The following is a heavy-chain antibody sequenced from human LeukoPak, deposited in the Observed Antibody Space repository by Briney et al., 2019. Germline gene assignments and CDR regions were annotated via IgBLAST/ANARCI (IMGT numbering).Heavy chain of an antibody. Sequence: GSLRLSCAASGFTFSSYWMSWVRQAPGKGLEWVANIKQDGSEKYYVDSVKGRFTISRDNAKNSLYLQMNSLRAEDTAVYYCARDRLAVADIYYMDVWGKGTTVTVSS. CDR1: GFTFSSYW. CDR2: IKQDGSEK. J-gene: IGHJ6*03. CDR3: ARDRLAVADIYYMDV. V-gene: IGHV3-7*01. D-gene: IGHD6-19*01.